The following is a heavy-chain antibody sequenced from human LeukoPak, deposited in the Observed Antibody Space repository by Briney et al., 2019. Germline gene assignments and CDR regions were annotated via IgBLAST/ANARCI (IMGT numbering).Heavy chain of an antibody. J-gene: IGHJ5*02. CDR3: AKIEPPRGGRSGWYETNDL. D-gene: IGHD6-19*01. Sequence: GGSLRLSCAASGFTFSSYAMSWVRQALGKGLEWVSAISGSGGSTYYADSVKGRFTISRDNSKNTLYLQMNSLRAEDTAVYYCAKIEPPRGGRSGWYETNDLWGQGTPVIVSS. CDR2: ISGSGGST. V-gene: IGHV3-23*01. CDR1: GFTFSSYA.